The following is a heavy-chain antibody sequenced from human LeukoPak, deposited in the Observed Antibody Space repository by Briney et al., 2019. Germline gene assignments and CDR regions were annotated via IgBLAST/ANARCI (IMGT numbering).Heavy chain of an antibody. Sequence: GGSLRLSCAGSGFIFSQFWMQWVRQVPGKELVWVSRINGDGSSTSYADSVKGRFTISRDNAKNSLYLQMNSLRAEDTAVYYCARERGYSGYDYFIDSPSDYWGQGTLVTVSS. CDR3: ARERGYSGYDYFIDSPSDY. J-gene: IGHJ4*02. CDR1: GFIFSQFW. CDR2: INGDGSST. V-gene: IGHV3-74*01. D-gene: IGHD5-12*01.